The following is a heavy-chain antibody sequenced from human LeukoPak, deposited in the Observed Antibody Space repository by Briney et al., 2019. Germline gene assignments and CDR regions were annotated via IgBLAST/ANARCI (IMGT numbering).Heavy chain of an antibody. CDR2: INHSGST. D-gene: IGHD6-25*01. J-gene: IGHJ4*02. V-gene: IGHV4-34*01. Sequence: SETLSLTCAVYGGSFSGYYWSWIRQPPGKGLEWIGEINHSGSTNYNLSLKSRVTISVDTSKNQFSLKLSSVTAADTAVYYCARVGRSSGYWGQGTLVTVSS. CDR3: ARVGRSSGY. CDR1: GGSFSGYY.